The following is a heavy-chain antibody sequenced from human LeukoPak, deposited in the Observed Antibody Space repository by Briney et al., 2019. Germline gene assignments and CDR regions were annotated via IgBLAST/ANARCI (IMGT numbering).Heavy chain of an antibody. J-gene: IGHJ3*02. CDR3: AKGDSSCWYRGAFDI. CDR1: RFTLSRFA. V-gene: IGHV3-23*01. Sequence: PGVSLRLSCAASRFTLSRFAMSCVPQAPGKGLEWVSAISGSGGNTYYAASVKGRFTIYRDNSKNTLYLQMTSLRPEDTAVYYCAKGDSSCWYRGAFDIWGQGTMVTVSS. D-gene: IGHD6-13*01. CDR2: ISGSGGNT.